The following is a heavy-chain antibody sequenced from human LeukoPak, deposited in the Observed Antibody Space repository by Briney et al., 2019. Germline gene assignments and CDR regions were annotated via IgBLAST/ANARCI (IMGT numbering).Heavy chain of an antibody. V-gene: IGHV3-23*01. Sequence: PGGSLRLSCAASGFTFSSYSMNWVRQAPGKGLEWVSAISGSDSTYYADSVKGRFTISRDNSKNTLYLQMNSLRAEDTAVYSCAKDSPYAYYVSGSYWDYWGQGTLVTVSS. CDR2: ISGSDST. J-gene: IGHJ4*02. CDR1: GFTFSSYS. D-gene: IGHD3-10*01. CDR3: AKDSPYAYYVSGSYWDY.